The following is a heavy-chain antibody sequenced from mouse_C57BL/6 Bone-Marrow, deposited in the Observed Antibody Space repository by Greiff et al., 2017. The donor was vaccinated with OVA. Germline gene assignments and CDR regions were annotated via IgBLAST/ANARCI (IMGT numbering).Heavy chain of an antibody. CDR1: GFTFSDYG. CDR3: ARQKLPYYYAMDY. D-gene: IGHD1-1*01. V-gene: IGHV5-15*01. J-gene: IGHJ4*01. CDR2: ISNLAYSI. Sequence: EVQGVESGGGLVQPGGSLKLSCAASGFTFSDYGMAWVRQAPRKGPEWVAFISNLAYSIYYADTVTGRFTISRENAKNTLYLEMSSLRSEDTAMYYCARQKLPYYYAMDYWGQGTSVTVSS.